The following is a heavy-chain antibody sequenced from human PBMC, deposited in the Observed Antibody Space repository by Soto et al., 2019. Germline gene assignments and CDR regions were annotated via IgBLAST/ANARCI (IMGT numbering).Heavy chain of an antibody. D-gene: IGHD1-26*01. CDR2: VTEDGSER. CDR1: GFTFTNCY. V-gene: IGHV3-7*01. CDR3: AKRGGAGSDY. Sequence: PGGSLRLSCAASGFTFTNCYMSWVRQAQGKGLEWVANVTEDGSERYYVDSVKGRFTVSSDNAKNSLYLQMNSLRAEDTAVYYCAKRGGAGSDYWGQGTLVTASS. J-gene: IGHJ4*02.